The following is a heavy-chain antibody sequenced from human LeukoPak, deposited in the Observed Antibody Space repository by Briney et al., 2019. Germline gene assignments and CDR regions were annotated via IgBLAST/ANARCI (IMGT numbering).Heavy chain of an antibody. D-gene: IGHD5-12*01. Sequence: GGSLRLSCAASGFTFSSYAMTWVRQAPGKGLEWVSAISGSGGSTYYADSVKGRSTISRDNSKNTLYLQMNSLRAEDTAVYYCAKSIVATNNFYYYRDVWGKGTTVTVSS. V-gene: IGHV3-23*01. CDR3: AKSIVATNNFYYYRDV. CDR1: GFTFSSYA. CDR2: ISGSGGST. J-gene: IGHJ6*03.